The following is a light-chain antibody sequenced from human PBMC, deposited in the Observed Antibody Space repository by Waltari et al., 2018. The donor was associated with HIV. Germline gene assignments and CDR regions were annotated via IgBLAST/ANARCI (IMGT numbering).Light chain of an antibody. J-gene: IGLJ3*02. CDR1: RSNIGSTL. Sequence: QSVLTQPPSASGTPGQRVSISCSGSRSNIGSTLVNWYQQLPGTAPKPLIYSNNQRPSGVPDRFSGSKSGTSASLAISGLQSEDEADYYCAAWDDSLNAWVFGGGTKLTVL. V-gene: IGLV1-44*01. CDR2: SNN. CDR3: AAWDDSLNAWV.